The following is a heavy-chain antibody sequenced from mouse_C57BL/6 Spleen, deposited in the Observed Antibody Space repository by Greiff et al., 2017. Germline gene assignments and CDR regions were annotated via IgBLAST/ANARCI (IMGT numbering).Heavy chain of an antibody. J-gene: IGHJ4*01. CDR2: IWGVGST. Sequence: VQLQESGPGLVAPSQSLSITCTVSGFSLTSYGVDWVRQSPGKGLEWLGVIWGVGSTNYNSALKSRLSISKDNSKSQVFLKMNSLQTDDTAMYYCASLDPSRAMDYWGQGTSVTVSS. V-gene: IGHV2-6*01. CDR3: ASLDPSRAMDY. CDR1: GFSLTSYG.